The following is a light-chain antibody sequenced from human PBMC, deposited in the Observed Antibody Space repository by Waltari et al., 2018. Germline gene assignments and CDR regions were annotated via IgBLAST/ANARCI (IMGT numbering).Light chain of an antibody. CDR1: QSVGTY. J-gene: IGKJ4*01. Sequence: EIVLTQSPATLSLSPGERATLSCRASQSVGTYLAWYQHKPGQAPRVLIYDASNRAGGIPARFSGSGSGTDFTLTISSLEPEDFAVYYCQQRSNWPPLTFGGGTKVEIK. CDR2: DAS. CDR3: QQRSNWPPLT. V-gene: IGKV3-11*01.